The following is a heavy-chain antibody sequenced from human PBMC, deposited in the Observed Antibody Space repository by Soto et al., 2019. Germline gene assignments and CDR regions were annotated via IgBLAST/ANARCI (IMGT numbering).Heavy chain of an antibody. V-gene: IGHV3-53*01. CDR2: FESGGSI. CDR1: GFSVRTNY. CDR3: ARAGVTPHFFDY. D-gene: IGHD3-3*02. Sequence: PGGSLRLSCAASGFSVRTNYMSWVRQAPGKGLDWVSVFESGGSIYYADSVKGRFIISRGYAKNTVDLQMNSLRVEDTAVYYCARAGVTPHFFDYWGQGALVTVSS. J-gene: IGHJ4*02.